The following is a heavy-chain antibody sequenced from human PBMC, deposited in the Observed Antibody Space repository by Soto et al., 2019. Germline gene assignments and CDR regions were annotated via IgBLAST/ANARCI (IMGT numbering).Heavy chain of an antibody. CDR2: INHSGST. Sequence: QVQLQQWGAGLLKPSETLSLTCAVYGGSFTDYYWSWIRQPPGKGLEWIGEINHSGSTNYSPSPKSRVTIXQXTSXNQFSLKLSSVTAADTAVYYCATLTRYYDILTGYYLYYFDQWGQGTLVTVSS. CDR3: ATLTRYYDILTGYYLYYFDQ. V-gene: IGHV4-34*01. D-gene: IGHD3-9*01. J-gene: IGHJ4*02. CDR1: GGSFTDYY.